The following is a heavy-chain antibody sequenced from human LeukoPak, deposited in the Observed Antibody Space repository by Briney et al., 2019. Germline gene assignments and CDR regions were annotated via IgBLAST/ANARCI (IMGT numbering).Heavy chain of an antibody. CDR3: ARPWKPRDAFDI. CDR2: IYHSGST. J-gene: IGHJ3*02. V-gene: IGHV4-38-2*01. D-gene: IGHD1-1*01. CDR1: GYSISSGYY. Sequence: SETLSLTCAVSGYSISSGYYWGWIRQPPGKGLEWIGSIYHSGSTYYNPSLKSRVTISVDTSKNQFSLKLSSVTAADTAVYYCARPWKPRDAFDIWGQGTMVTVSS.